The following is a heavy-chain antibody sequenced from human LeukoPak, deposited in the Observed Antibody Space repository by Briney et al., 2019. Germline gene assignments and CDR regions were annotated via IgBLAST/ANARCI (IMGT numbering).Heavy chain of an antibody. CDR3: ARNLYDSMVLYWFDP. CDR2: ISSSSSYI. Sequence: GGSPRLSCAASGFTFSSYSMNWVRQAPGKGLEWVSSISSSSSYIYYADSVKGRFTISRDNAKNSLYLQMNSLRAEDTAVYYCARNLYDSMVLYWFDPWGQGTLVTVSS. D-gene: IGHD3-3*01. CDR1: GFTFSSYS. V-gene: IGHV3-21*01. J-gene: IGHJ5*02.